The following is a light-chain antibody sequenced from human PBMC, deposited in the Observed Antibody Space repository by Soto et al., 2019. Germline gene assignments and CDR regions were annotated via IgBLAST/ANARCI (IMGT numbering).Light chain of an antibody. J-gene: IGLJ2*01. CDR2: EGS. CDR1: SSDVGSYKF. CDR3: CSYAGSSTLV. V-gene: IGLV2-23*01. Sequence: QSALTQPASVSGSPGQSITISCTGTSSDVGSYKFVSWYQQHPGKAPKLMIYEGSKRPSGVSNRFSGSKSGNTASLTISGLQAEDEAYYYCCSYAGSSTLVFGGGTQLTVL.